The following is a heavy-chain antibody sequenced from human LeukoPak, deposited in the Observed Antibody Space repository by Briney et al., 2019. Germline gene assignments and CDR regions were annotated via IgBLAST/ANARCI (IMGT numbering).Heavy chain of an antibody. D-gene: IGHD5-18*01. J-gene: IGHJ2*01. CDR3: ARPDTAMLKYWYFDL. V-gene: IGHV3-23*01. CDR2: ISGSGGST. CDR1: GFTFSSYG. Sequence: GGSLRLSCAASGFTFSSYGMSWVRQAPGKGLEWVSAISGSGGSTYYADSVKGWFTISRDNPKNTLYLQMNSLRAEDTAVYYCARPDTAMLKYWYFDLWGRGTLVTVSS.